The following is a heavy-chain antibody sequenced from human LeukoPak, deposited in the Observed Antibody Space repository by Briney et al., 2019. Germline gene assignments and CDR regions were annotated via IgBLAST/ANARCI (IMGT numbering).Heavy chain of an antibody. V-gene: IGHV1-69*13. CDR2: IIPIFGTA. CDR1: GGTFSSYA. Sequence: ASAKVSCKASGGTFSSYAISWVRQAPGQGLEWMGGIIPIFGTANYAQKFQGRVTITADESTSTAYMELSSLRSEDTAVYYCARQNVEYSSSFDYWGQGTLVTVFS. D-gene: IGHD6-6*01. J-gene: IGHJ4*02. CDR3: ARQNVEYSSSFDY.